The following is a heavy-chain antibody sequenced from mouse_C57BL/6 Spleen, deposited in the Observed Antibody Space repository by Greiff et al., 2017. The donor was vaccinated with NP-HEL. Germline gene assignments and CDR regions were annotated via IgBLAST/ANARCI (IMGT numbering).Heavy chain of an antibody. J-gene: IGHJ3*01. Sequence: EVKLMESGGGLVKPGGSLKLSCAASGFTFSDYGMHWVRQAPEKGLEWVAYISSGSSTIYYADTVKGRFTISRDNAKNTLFLQMTSLRSEDTAMYYCARGAYYYGSSYGWFAYWGHGTLVTVSA. CDR1: GFTFSDYG. D-gene: IGHD1-1*01. CDR2: ISSGSSTI. CDR3: ARGAYYYGSSYGWFAY. V-gene: IGHV5-17*01.